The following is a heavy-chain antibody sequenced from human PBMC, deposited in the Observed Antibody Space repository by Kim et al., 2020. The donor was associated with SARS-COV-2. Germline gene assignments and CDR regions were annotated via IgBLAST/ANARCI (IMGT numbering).Heavy chain of an antibody. CDR1: GGSISSSNW. V-gene: IGHV4-4*02. CDR2: IYHSGST. J-gene: IGHJ6*02. D-gene: IGHD6-13*01. Sequence: SETLSLTCAVSGGSISSSNWWSWVRQPPGKGLEWIGEIYHSGSTNYNPSLKSRVTISVDKSKNQFSLKLSSVTAADTAVYYCARDRKGQLGHNYYYYYGMDVWGQGTTVTVSS. CDR3: ARDRKGQLGHNYYYYYGMDV.